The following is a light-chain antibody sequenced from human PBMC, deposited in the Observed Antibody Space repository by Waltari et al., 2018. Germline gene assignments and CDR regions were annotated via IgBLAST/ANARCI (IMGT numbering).Light chain of an antibody. J-gene: IGKJ2*01. CDR1: QSISSN. V-gene: IGKV1-39*01. CDR2: AAS. CDR3: QQSYSTPPMYT. Sequence: DIQMTQSQSPLPESVGDRVTITCRASQSISSNLNWYLQKPGKAPKLLISAASSLQSGVPSRCSGSGSGTDFTLTISSLQPEDVATYYCQQSYSTPPMYTFGQGTKLEIK.